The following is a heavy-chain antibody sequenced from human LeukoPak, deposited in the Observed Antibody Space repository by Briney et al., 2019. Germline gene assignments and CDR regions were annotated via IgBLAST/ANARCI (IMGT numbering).Heavy chain of an antibody. CDR3: AKSLTASKYYFDY. Sequence: PGGSLRLSCAASGFTFSSYAMSWVRQAPGKGLEWVSAISGSGGSTYYADSAKGRFTISRDNSKNTLYLQMNSLRAEDTAVYYCAKSLTASKYYFDYWGQGTLVTVSS. CDR1: GFTFSSYA. J-gene: IGHJ4*02. CDR2: ISGSGGST. V-gene: IGHV3-23*01.